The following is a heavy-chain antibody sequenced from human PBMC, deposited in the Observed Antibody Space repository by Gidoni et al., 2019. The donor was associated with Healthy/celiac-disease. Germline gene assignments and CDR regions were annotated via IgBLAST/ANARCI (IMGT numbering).Heavy chain of an antibody. Sequence: EVQLVESGGGWVQPGGSLRLSCAAAGFTVSSNYMSWVRQAPGKGREGVSVIYSGGSTYYADSVKGRFTISRDNSKNTLYLQMNSLRAEDTAVYYCARDLVATGFDYWGQGTLVTVSS. V-gene: IGHV3-66*01. CDR1: GFTVSSNY. CDR2: IYSGGST. CDR3: ARDLVATGFDY. J-gene: IGHJ4*02. D-gene: IGHD5-12*01.